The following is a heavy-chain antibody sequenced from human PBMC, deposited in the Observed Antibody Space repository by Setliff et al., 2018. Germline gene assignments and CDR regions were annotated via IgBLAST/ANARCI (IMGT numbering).Heavy chain of an antibody. CDR3: ARVTGFSYMDV. Sequence: PSETLSLTCTVSGDSISSRRNYWGWFRQPAGKGLEWLGQIYTSWSTNYNPSLKGRATLSIDASKRQFSLKLNSVTGADTAVYYCARVTGFSYMDVWGKGTTVTVSS. V-gene: IGHV4-61*09. J-gene: IGHJ6*03. CDR1: GDSISSRRNY. D-gene: IGHD3-3*01. CDR2: IYTSWST.